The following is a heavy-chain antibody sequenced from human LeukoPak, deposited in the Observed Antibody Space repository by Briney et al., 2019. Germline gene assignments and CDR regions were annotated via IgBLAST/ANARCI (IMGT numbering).Heavy chain of an antibody. Sequence: GGSLRLSCAASGFTFSSYSMNWVRQAPGKGLEWVSYISSSSSTIYYADSVKGRFTISRDNAKKSLYLQMNSLRAEDTAVYYCARGANYDFWSGYLFQNWGQGTLVTVSS. CDR1: GFTFSSYS. V-gene: IGHV3-48*04. CDR3: ARGANYDFWSGYLFQN. D-gene: IGHD3-3*01. CDR2: ISSSSSTI. J-gene: IGHJ1*01.